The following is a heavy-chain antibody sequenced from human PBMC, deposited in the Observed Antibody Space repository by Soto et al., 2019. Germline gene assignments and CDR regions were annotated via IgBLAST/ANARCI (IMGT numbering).Heavy chain of an antibody. V-gene: IGHV4-38-2*02. J-gene: IGHJ4*02. CDR1: GYSISSGYY. CDR2: IYHSGST. Sequence: SETLSLTCAVSGYSISSGYYWGWIRQPPGKGLEWIGSIYHSGSTYYNPSLKSRVTISVDTSKNQFSLKLSSVTAADTAVYYCARDLLGGSTSWFDYWGQGTLVTVSS. CDR3: ARDLLGGSTSWFDY. D-gene: IGHD2-2*01.